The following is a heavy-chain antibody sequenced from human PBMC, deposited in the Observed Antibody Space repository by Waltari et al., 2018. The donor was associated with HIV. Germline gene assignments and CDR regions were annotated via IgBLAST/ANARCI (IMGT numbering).Heavy chain of an antibody. CDR1: GYSFTASH. J-gene: IGHJ4*02. Sequence: VQLVQSGAELKTPGASVEFSCRASGYSFTASHIHRVRPAPGQGLQWMGRINPISGSTNIPLTFQGRITMTRDTSSGAVFTELRGLKFNDTALYYCARGESVAVSNIPPGYRFDFWGQGTLITVSS. V-gene: IGHV1-2*06. CDR3: ARGESVAVSNIPPGYRFDF. CDR2: INPISGST. D-gene: IGHD2-15*01.